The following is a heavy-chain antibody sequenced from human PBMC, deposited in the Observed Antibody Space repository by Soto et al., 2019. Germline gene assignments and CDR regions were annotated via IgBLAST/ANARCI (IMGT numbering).Heavy chain of an antibody. CDR2: TYYKSKWYY. J-gene: IGHJ6*03. V-gene: IGHV6-1*01. CDR3: ARGAWDEVSGNYYMYG. Sequence: PSQTLSLTCDISGDSVSSNSAGWNCIRQTPSRGLEWLGRTYYKSKWYYTYAASVKSRITVSPDTSKNQFSLQLTSVTPEDTAVYYCARGAWDEVSGNYYMYGWDKGNKVTVAS. CDR1: GDSVSSNSAG. D-gene: IGHD1-26*01.